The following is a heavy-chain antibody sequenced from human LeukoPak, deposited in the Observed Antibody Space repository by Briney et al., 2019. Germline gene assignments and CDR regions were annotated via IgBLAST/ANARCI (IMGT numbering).Heavy chain of an antibody. CDR3: ARDLRNYGQYYYYYYYMDV. Sequence: PGGSLRLSCAASGFTFDDYGMSWVRQAPGKGLEWVSGINWNGGSTGYADSVKGRFTISRDNAKNSLYLQMNSLRAEDTALYYCARDLRNYGQYYYYYYYMDVWGKGTTVTVSS. D-gene: IGHD4-11*01. CDR1: GFTFDDYG. CDR2: INWNGGST. V-gene: IGHV3-20*04. J-gene: IGHJ6*03.